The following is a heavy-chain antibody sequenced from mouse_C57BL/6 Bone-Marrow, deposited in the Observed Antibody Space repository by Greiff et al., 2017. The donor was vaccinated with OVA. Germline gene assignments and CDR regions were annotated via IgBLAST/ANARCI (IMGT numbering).Heavy chain of an antibody. D-gene: IGHD4-1*01. Sequence: LLESGPELVKPGASVKISCKASGYAFSSSWMNWVKQRPGKGLEWIGRIYPGDGDTNYNGKFKGKATLTADKSSSTAYMQLSSLTSEDSAVYFCARRRGANWDSYYAMDYWGQGTSVTVSS. V-gene: IGHV1-82*01. CDR1: GYAFSSSW. J-gene: IGHJ4*01. CDR3: ARRRGANWDSYYAMDY. CDR2: IYPGDGDT.